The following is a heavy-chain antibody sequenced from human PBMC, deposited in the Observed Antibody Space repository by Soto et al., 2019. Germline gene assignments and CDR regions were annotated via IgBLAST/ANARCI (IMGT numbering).Heavy chain of an antibody. CDR1: GYTFTDNY. Sequence: ASVKGSCKASGYTFTDNYLHWVRQAPGQGLEWMGWINPKSGGTDLAQKFQGRATMTRDTAITTGYMELSRLKADDTAVYYCARAYSGSGSPKFWGQGTLVTVSS. J-gene: IGHJ4*02. CDR3: ARAYSGSGSPKF. V-gene: IGHV1-2*02. CDR2: INPKSGGT. D-gene: IGHD3-10*01.